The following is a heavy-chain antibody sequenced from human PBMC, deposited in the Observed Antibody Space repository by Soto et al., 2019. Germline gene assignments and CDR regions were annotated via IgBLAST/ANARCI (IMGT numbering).Heavy chain of an antibody. J-gene: IGHJ6*02. D-gene: IGHD2-21*01. V-gene: IGHV3-30*18. CDR2: ISYDGSNK. Sequence: GGSLRLSCAASGFTFSSYGMHWVRQAPGKGLEWVAVISYDGSNKYYADSVKGRFTISRDNSKNTLYLQMNSLRAEDTAVYYCAKDMLAYGVVAYYYGMDVWGQGITVTVSS. CDR3: AKDMLAYGVVAYYYGMDV. CDR1: GFTFSSYG.